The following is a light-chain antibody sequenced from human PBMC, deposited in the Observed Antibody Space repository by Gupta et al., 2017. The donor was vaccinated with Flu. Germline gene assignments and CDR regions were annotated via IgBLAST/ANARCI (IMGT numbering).Light chain of an antibody. CDR2: AAD. J-gene: IGKJ4*01. CDR1: QSIGRY. CDR3: QQSHSFPRT. Sequence: DIQMIQPPSSLSASVGDRVTITCRASQSIGRYLIWYQQQIGKAPRLLIYAADSLQSGVPSRFSGSGSGTDFALTISNLQPEDFATYYCQQSHSFPRTFGGGTKVEI. V-gene: IGKV1-39*01.